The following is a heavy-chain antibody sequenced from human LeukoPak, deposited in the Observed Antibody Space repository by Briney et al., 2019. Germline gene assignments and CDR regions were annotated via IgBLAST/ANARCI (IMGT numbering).Heavy chain of an antibody. CDR1: GYSFTSYW. CDR3: ARREDCSSTNCRDD. CDR2: IYPGDSDT. Sequence: PGGSLRLSCKGSGYSFTSYWIAWVRQMPGKGLEWMGLIYPGDSDTRYSPSFQGQVTISADKSISTAYLQWSSLQASDTAIYYCARREDCSSTNCRDDWGQGTLLTVSS. V-gene: IGHV5-51*01. D-gene: IGHD2-2*01. J-gene: IGHJ4*02.